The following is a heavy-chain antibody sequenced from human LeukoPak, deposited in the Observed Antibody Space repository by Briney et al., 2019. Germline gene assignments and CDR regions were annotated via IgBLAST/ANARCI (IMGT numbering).Heavy chain of an antibody. D-gene: IGHD3-3*01. CDR3: ARDPTGGYYVDYFEY. J-gene: IGHJ4*02. CDR2: ISAYNGNT. CDR1: GYTFTSYG. Sequence: ASVKVSCKASGYTFTSYGISWVRQAPGQGLEWMGWISAYNGNTNYAQKLQGRVTMTTDTSTGTAYMELRSLRSDDTAVYYCARDPTGGYYVDYFEYWGQGTLVTVSS. V-gene: IGHV1-18*01.